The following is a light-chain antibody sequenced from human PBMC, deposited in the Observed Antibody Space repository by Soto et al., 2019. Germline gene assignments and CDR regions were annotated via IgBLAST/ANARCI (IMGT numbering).Light chain of an antibody. CDR3: SSYTSSSTLYV. CDR1: SSDVGGYNY. V-gene: IGLV2-14*01. Sequence: QSVLTQPASVSGSPGQSITISCTGTSSDVGGYNYVSWYQQHPGKAPKLMIYDVSNRPSGVSNRFSGSKSGNTASLTISGLQAKDEADYYCSSYTSSSTLYVFGTGAKLTVL. J-gene: IGLJ1*01. CDR2: DVS.